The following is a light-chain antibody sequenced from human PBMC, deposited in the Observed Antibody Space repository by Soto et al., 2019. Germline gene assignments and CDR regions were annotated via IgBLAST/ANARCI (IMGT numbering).Light chain of an antibody. J-gene: IGLJ2*01. CDR2: NNN. CDR1: SSNIGAGYD. CDR3: QSYDSSLSGVV. V-gene: IGLV1-40*01. Sequence: QSVLTQPPSVSGAPGQRVTISCTGSSSNIGAGYDVHWYQQLPGTAPKPLIYNNNNRPSGVPDRFSGSKSGTSASLAITGLQADEEADYYCQSYDSSLSGVVFGGGTKLTVL.